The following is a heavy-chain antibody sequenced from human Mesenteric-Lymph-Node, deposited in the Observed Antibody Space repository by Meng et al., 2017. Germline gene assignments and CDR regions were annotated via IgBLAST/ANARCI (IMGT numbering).Heavy chain of an antibody. CDR2: INTNTGNP. J-gene: IGHJ4*02. CDR1: GYTFTSYD. Sequence: ASVKVSCKASGYTFTSYDINWVRQAPGQGLEWMGWINTNTGNPTYAQGFTGRFVFSLDTSVSTAYLQISSLKAEDTAVYFCARDGVYSGSYYFDYWGQGTLVTVSS. D-gene: IGHD1-26*01. CDR3: ARDGVYSGSYYFDY. V-gene: IGHV7-4-1*02.